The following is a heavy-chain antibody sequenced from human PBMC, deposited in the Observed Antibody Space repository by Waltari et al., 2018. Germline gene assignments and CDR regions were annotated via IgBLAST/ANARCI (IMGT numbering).Heavy chain of an antibody. J-gene: IGHJ6*02. CDR3: ARDHGPTGVYYYYYGMDV. D-gene: IGHD4-4*01. CDR1: GGSISSYS. V-gene: IGHV4-59*01. Sequence: QVQLQASGPGLVKPSETLSLTCTVPGGSISSYSWTWIRRPPGKGLEWIGYIYYSGSTNYNPSLKSRVTISVDTSKNQFSLKLSSVTAADTAVYYCARDHGPTGVYYYYYGMDVWGQGTTVTVSS. CDR2: IYYSGST.